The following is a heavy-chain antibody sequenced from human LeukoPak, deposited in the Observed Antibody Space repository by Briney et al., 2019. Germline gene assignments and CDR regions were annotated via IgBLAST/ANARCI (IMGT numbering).Heavy chain of an antibody. CDR2: ISAYNGNT. V-gene: IGHV1-18*01. J-gene: IGHJ6*02. Sequence: GASVKVSFKASGYTFTSYGISWVRQAPGQGGEGMGWISAYNGNTNYAQKLQGRVTITTDTSTSTAYMELRSLRSDDTAVYYCARGTPNYDFWSAYYYYGMDVWGQGTTVTVSS. D-gene: IGHD3-3*01. CDR1: GYTFTSYG. CDR3: ARGTPNYDFWSAYYYYGMDV.